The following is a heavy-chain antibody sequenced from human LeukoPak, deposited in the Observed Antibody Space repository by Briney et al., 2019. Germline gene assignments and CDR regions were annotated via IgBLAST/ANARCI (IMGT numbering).Heavy chain of an antibody. CDR2: ISGSGGST. CDR3: AKDRIAAAGPTPDY. Sequence: GGSLRLSCAASGLTFSSYAMSWVRHAPGKGLEWVSAISGSGGSTYYADSVKGRFTISRDNSKNTLYLQMNSLRAEDTAVYYCAKDRIAAAGPTPDYWGQGTLVTVSS. CDR1: GLTFSSYA. J-gene: IGHJ4*02. V-gene: IGHV3-23*01. D-gene: IGHD6-13*01.